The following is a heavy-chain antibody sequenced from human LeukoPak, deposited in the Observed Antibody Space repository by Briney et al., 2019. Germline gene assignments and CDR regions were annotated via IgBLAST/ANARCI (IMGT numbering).Heavy chain of an antibody. D-gene: IGHD3-3*01. V-gene: IGHV3-73*01. Sequence: SGGSLKLSCAASGFTFSGSAMHWVRQASGKGLEWVGRIRSKANSYATVYAASVKGRFTISRDDSKNTAHLQMNSLKTEDTAVYYCTPTSWSGSDYFDYWGQGTLVTVSS. J-gene: IGHJ4*02. CDR1: GFTFSGSA. CDR3: TPTSWSGSDYFDY. CDR2: IRSKANSYAT.